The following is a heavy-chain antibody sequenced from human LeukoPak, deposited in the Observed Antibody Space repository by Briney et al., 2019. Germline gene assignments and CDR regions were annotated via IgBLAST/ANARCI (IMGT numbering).Heavy chain of an antibody. V-gene: IGHV3-33*01. Sequence: GGSLRLSCAASGFTFSTYGMHWVRQAPGKGLEWVAVIWYDGSNKYYADSVKGRFTISRDNSKNTLYLQMNSLSAEDTAVYYCARGARIVATTAYFDYWGQGTLVTVSS. CDR2: IWYDGSNK. J-gene: IGHJ4*02. D-gene: IGHD5-12*01. CDR3: ARGARIVATTAYFDY. CDR1: GFTFSTYG.